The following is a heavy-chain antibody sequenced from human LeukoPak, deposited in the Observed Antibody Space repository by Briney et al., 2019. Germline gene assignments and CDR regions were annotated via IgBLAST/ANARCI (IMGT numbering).Heavy chain of an antibody. CDR2: ISSSSSYI. CDR3: AELGITMIGGV. J-gene: IGHJ6*04. V-gene: IGHV3-21*01. CDR1: GFTFSNYN. Sequence: PGGSLRLSCAASGFTFSNYNMNWVRQAPGKGLKWVSSISSSSSYIYYADSLKGRFTISRDNAKNSLYLQMNSLRAEDTAVYYCAELGITMIGGVWGKGTTVTISS. D-gene: IGHD3-10*02.